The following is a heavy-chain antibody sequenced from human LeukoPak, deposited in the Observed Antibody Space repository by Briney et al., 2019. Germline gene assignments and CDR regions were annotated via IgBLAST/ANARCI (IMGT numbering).Heavy chain of an antibody. J-gene: IGHJ4*01. D-gene: IGHD6-13*01. Sequence: GGSLRLSCEVSGFTFTDYWMNWVRQAPGKGQEWVASIRQDGSEKTYVDSVKGRFTISRDNTKNSLSLQLTGLRAEDTAVYYCARDGTAAGLYFDLWGQGTLVTVSS. V-gene: IGHV3-7*01. CDR1: GFTFTDYW. CDR3: ARDGTAAGLYFDL. CDR2: IRQDGSEK.